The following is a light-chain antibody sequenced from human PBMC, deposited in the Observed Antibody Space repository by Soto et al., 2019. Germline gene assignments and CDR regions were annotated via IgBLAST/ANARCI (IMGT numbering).Light chain of an antibody. V-gene: IGKV4-1*01. J-gene: IGKJ4*01. CDR3: QQYYITPPT. Sequence: DIVMTQSPDSLAVSLGERATINCKSSQSILYSSNNQNYLAWYQQKPGQPPKLLIYWASTRESGVPDRCSGGGSGTDFALTISSLQAEDVAVYYCQQYYITPPTFVGGTKVEIK. CDR2: WAS. CDR1: QSILYSSNNQNY.